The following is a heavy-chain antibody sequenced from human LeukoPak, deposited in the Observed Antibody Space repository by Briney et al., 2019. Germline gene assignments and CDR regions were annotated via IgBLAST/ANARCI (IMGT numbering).Heavy chain of an antibody. J-gene: IGHJ4*02. V-gene: IGHV3-53*01. CDR1: GFAVSSNY. Sequence: PGGSLRLSCAASGFAVSSNYMTWVRQAPGKGLEWVSVLYSGGSTYYADSVKGRFTISRDNSKNTLYLQMNSLRAEDTAVYYCARAPRMVYFDYWGQGTLVTVPS. CDR3: ARAPRMVYFDY. CDR2: LYSGGST. D-gene: IGHD2-15*01.